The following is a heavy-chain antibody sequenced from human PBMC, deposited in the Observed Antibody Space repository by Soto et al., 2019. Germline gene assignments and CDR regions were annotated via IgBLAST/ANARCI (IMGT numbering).Heavy chain of an antibody. Sequence: PSEMLSLTCAVYGGSFSGYYWSWIRQPPGKGLEWIGEINHSGSTNYNPSLKSRVTISVDTSKNQFSLKLSSVTAADTAVYYCARVGSSGWYEDYWGQGTLVTVSS. J-gene: IGHJ4*02. CDR1: GGSFSGYY. CDR3: ARVGSSGWYEDY. V-gene: IGHV4-34*01. CDR2: INHSGST. D-gene: IGHD6-19*01.